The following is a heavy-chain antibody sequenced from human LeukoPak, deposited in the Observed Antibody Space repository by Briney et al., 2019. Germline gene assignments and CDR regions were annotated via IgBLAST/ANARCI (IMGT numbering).Heavy chain of an antibody. CDR2: INGDGSNT. CDR3: ARNRDYYFGMDV. V-gene: IGHV3-74*01. J-gene: IGHJ6*02. D-gene: IGHD1-14*01. CDR1: GFTFSRNW. Sequence: PGGSLRLSCAASGFTFSRNWMHWVRQAPGKGLVWVSRINGDGSNTNYADSVEGRLTVSRDNAKNTLYLQMNSLRAEDTAVYYCARNRDYYFGMDVGGQGTTVTVS.